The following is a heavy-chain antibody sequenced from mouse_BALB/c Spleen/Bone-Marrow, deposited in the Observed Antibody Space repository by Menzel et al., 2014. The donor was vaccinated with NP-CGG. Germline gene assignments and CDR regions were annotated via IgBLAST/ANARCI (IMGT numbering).Heavy chain of an antibody. J-gene: IGHJ2*01. CDR1: GFTFTDYY. Sequence: EVKLQESGGGLVQPGGSLRLSCATSGFTFTDYYMSWVRQPPGKALEWLGFIRNKANGYTTEYSASVKGRFTISRDNSQSILYLQMSTLRAEDSATYYCARYGYASFDYWGQGTTLTVSS. CDR3: ARYGYASFDY. CDR2: IRNKANGYTT. D-gene: IGHD2-2*01. V-gene: IGHV7-3*02.